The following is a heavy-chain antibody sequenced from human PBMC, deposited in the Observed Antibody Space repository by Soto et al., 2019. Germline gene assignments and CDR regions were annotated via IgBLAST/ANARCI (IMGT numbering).Heavy chain of an antibody. D-gene: IGHD1-26*01. Sequence: PSETLSLTCTVSGGSISSSSYYWGWIRQPPGKGLEWIGSIYYSGSTYYNPSLKSRVTISVDTSKNQFSLKLSSVTAADTAVYYCARRPSGSYYSPYYYGMDFWGQGTTVPVSS. CDR3: ARRPSGSYYSPYYYGMDF. J-gene: IGHJ6*02. CDR1: GGSISSSSYY. V-gene: IGHV4-39*01. CDR2: IYYSGST.